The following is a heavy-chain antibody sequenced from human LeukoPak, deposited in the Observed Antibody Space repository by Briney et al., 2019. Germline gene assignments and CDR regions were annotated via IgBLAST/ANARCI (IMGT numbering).Heavy chain of an antibody. CDR1: GGSISSSSYY. CDR3: ARDYYGSGSLRP. Sequence: SETLSLTCTVSGGSISSSSYYWGWIRQPPGKGLEWIGSIYYSGSTYYNPSLKSRVTISVDTSKNQFSLKLSSVTAADTAVYYCARDYYGSGSLRPWGQGTLVTVSS. D-gene: IGHD3-10*01. J-gene: IGHJ5*02. V-gene: IGHV4-39*07. CDR2: IYYSGST.